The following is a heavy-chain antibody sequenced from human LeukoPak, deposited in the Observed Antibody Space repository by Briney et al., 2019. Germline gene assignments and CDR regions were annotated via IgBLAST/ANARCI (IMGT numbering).Heavy chain of an antibody. CDR1: GFTFSSYW. J-gene: IGHJ6*03. D-gene: IGHD3-22*01. CDR2: IKQDGSEK. CDR3: ARDGGRDYYDSSGYMDV. Sequence: GGSLRLSCAASGFTFSSYWMSWVRQAPGKGLEWVANIKQDGSEKYYVDSVKGRFTISRDNAKNSLYLQMNSLRAEDTAVYYCARDGGRDYYDSSGYMDVWGKGTTVTVSS. V-gene: IGHV3-7*01.